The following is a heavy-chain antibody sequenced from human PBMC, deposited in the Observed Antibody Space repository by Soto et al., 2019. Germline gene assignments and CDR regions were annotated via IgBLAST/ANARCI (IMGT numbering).Heavy chain of an antibody. D-gene: IGHD3-3*01. CDR3: ARVLSWASYYDFWSGYYNYYYYGMDV. V-gene: IGHV1-8*01. CDR2: MNPNSGNT. CDR1: GYTFTSYD. Sequence: QVQLVQSGAEVKKPGASVKVSCKASGYTFTSYDINWVRQATGQGLEWMGWMNPNSGNTGYAQKFQGRVTMTRNTSISKAYMELSSLRSEDTALYYCARVLSWASYYDFWSGYYNYYYYGMDVWGQGTTVTVSS. J-gene: IGHJ6*02.